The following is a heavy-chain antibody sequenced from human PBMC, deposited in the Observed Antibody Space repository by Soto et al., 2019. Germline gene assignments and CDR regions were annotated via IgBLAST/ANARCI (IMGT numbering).Heavy chain of an antibody. J-gene: IGHJ6*02. D-gene: IGHD1-1*01. Sequence: EVQLVESGGGLVQPGGSLRLSCIASGFTFSTYWMHWVRQAPGKGLVWVSRMNSDGSRADYADSVKGRFTISRDNARNTLSLQMNSLRAEDTAVYYCVRDGYPAWVYGVDVWGQGTTVTVSS. V-gene: IGHV3-74*01. CDR2: MNSDGSRA. CDR3: VRDGYPAWVYGVDV. CDR1: GFTFSTYW.